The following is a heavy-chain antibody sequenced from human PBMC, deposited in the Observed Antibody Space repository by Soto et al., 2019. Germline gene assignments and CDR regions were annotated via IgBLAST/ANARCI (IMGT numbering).Heavy chain of an antibody. J-gene: IGHJ5*02. D-gene: IGHD2-2*01. V-gene: IGHV3-73*01. Sequence: PGGSLRLSCAASGFTFSGSAMPWVRQASGKGLEWVGRIRSKANSYATAYAASVQGRFTISRDDSKNTAYLQMNSLKTEDTAVYYCTRHGLGGYCSSTSCYKYNWFDPWGQGTLVSVSS. CDR2: IRSKANSYAT. CDR1: GFTFSGSA. CDR3: TRHGLGGYCSSTSCYKYNWFDP.